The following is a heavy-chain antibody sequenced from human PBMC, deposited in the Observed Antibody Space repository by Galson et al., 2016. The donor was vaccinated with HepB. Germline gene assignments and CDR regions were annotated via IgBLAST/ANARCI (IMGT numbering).Heavy chain of an antibody. CDR3: ARVPVVRGAKMDF. V-gene: IGHV1-69*01. CDR1: GDTFSTYA. D-gene: IGHD3-10*01. CDR2: IIPIFGTT. J-gene: IGHJ4*02. Sequence: SCKASGDTFSTYAISWVRPTPGQGPEWMGGIIPIFGTTNYAQRFQGRVMLTADESTSTAYIELSLRRSEDTAFYCWARVPVVRGAKMDFWGQGTLVTVSS.